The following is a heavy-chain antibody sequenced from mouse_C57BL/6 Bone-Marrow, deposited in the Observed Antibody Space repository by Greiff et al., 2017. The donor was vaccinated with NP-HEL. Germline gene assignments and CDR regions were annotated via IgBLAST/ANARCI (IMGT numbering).Heavy chain of an antibody. CDR1: GYTFTSYW. CDR3: APYPPYFDY. Sequence: QVQLKQPGAELVKPGASVKLSCKASGYTFTSYWMQWVKQRPGQGLEWIGEIDPSDSYTNYNQKFKGKATLTVYTSSSTAYMQLSSLTSEDSAVYYCAPYPPYFDYWGQGTTLTVSA. V-gene: IGHV1-50*01. J-gene: IGHJ2*01. CDR2: IDPSDSYT.